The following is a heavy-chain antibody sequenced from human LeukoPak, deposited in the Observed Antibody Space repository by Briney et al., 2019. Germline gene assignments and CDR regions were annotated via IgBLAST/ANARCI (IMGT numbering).Heavy chain of an antibody. CDR2: IIPILNMA. V-gene: IGHV1-69*04. J-gene: IGHJ4*02. CDR1: GGTFSSYA. CDR3: ARGATVFDY. Sequence: SVGVSCKTSGGTFSSYAISWVRQAPGQGLEWMGRIIPILNMANYAQKFQDRVTITADKSTSTAYMELSSLRSADTAVYYCARGATVFDYWGQGTLATVSS. D-gene: IGHD4-17*01.